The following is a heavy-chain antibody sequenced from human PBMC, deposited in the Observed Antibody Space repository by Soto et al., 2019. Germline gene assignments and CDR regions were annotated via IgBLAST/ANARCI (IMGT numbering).Heavy chain of an antibody. CDR2: ISSSGSTI. D-gene: IGHD4-17*01. J-gene: IGHJ3*02. CDR1: GFTFSDYY. V-gene: IGHV3-11*01. Sequence: GGSLRLSCAASGFTFSDYYMSWIRQAPGKGLEWVSYISSSGSTIYYADSVKGRFTISRDNAKNSLYLQMNSLRAEDTAVYYCARDTVTTLRGLAFDIWGQGTMVTVSS. CDR3: ARDTVTTLRGLAFDI.